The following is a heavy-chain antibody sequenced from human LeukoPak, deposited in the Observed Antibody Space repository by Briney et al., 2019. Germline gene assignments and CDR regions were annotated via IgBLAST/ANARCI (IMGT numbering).Heavy chain of an antibody. CDR2: INPNSGDT. CDR1: GYTFTVYY. D-gene: IGHD2-21*02. V-gene: IGHV1-2*06. Sequence: SVNVSCKTSGYTFTVYYVHWVRQAPGQGLEWMGRINPNSGDTNYAQKFRGRVTMTRDTSISTAYMELSRLRSDDTAVYYCARDYCGGDCFPGYWGQGTLVTVSS. CDR3: ARDYCGGDCFPGY. J-gene: IGHJ4*02.